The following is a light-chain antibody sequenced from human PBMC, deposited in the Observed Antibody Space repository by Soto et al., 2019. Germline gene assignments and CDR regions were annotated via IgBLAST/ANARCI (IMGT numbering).Light chain of an antibody. CDR1: QTISSW. CDR3: QHYNSYSEA. Sequence: IHMTHAPSTLPASVLYRVTITCLSSQTISSWLAWYQQKPGKAAKLLIYKASTLKSGVPSRFSGSGSGTEFTLTISSLQPDDFATYYCQHYNSYSEAFGQVTKADIK. CDR2: KAS. V-gene: IGKV1-5*03. J-gene: IGKJ1*01.